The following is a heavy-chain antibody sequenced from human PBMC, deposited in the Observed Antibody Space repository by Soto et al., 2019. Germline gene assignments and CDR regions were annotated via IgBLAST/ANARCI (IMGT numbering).Heavy chain of an antibody. CDR1: GFTFSTNA. D-gene: IGHD2-21*02. J-gene: IGHJ6*03. V-gene: IGHV3-23*01. CDR3: ATDPAVVTGDVYSYYFMDV. CDR2: VSGSGGSP. Sequence: EVVLLESGGGLAQPGGSLRLSCAASGFTFSTNAMNWLRQAPGKGLEWVAGVSGSGGSPHHADSVKGRFTISRDNSNNTLYLQMNSLRTEDTAVYYCATDPAVVTGDVYSYYFMDVWGRGTTVAV.